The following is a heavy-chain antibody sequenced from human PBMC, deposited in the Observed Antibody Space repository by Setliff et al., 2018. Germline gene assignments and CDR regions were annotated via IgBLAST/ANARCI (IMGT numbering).Heavy chain of an antibody. CDR2: VYYSGAA. V-gene: IGHV4-61*08. Sequence: SETLSLTCNVSGVSIANTASYWSWIRQPPGKGLEFIGYVYYSGAANYAPSLKSRVTLSVDTSKNQLSLKLRSVTAADTAVYFCARGGTYRYFDYWGQGTLVTVSS. J-gene: IGHJ4*02. CDR3: ARGGTYRYFDY. CDR1: GVSIANTASY.